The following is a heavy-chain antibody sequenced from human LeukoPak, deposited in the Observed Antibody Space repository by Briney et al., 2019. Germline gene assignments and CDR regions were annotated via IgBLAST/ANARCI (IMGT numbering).Heavy chain of an antibody. CDR2: ISSGSSYT. CDR1: GFTFSDYY. J-gene: IGHJ4*02. V-gene: IGHV3-11*06. Sequence: GGSLRLSCAASGFTFSDYYMTWIRHPPGNVLEWVSYISSGSSYTDYADSVKGRFTISRDNAKNSLYLQMDSVRAEDTAVYYCATKVPGTSHFSSWGQGTLVTVSS. CDR3: ATKVPGTSHFSS. D-gene: IGHD6-19*01.